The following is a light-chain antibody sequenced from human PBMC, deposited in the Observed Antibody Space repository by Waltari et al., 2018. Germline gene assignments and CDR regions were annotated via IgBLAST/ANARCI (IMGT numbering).Light chain of an antibody. CDR1: SSDVGGYNF. CDR2: EVN. V-gene: IGLV2-14*01. J-gene: IGLJ2*01. Sequence: QSALTQPASVSGSPGQSITISCTGTSSDVGGYNFVSWYQQHPGKVPKLIIYEVNNRPSGVSQRFSGSKSGNTAALTISGLQAEDEADYYCSSYTRHETGIFGGGTKLTVL. CDR3: SSYTRHETGI.